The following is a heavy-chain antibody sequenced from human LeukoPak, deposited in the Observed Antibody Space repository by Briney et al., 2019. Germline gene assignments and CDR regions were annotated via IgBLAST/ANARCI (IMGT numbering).Heavy chain of an antibody. J-gene: IGHJ4*02. CDR2: INPNTGGI. Sequence: ASVKVSCKSSGDTFTGYYMHWVRQAPGQGLEWMGCINPNTGGINYAQKFQDRVTMTRDTSTRTAYMDLSSLGSDDTAVYYCARDGDYGTGSYYRGCYDCWGQGILVTVSS. V-gene: IGHV1-2*02. D-gene: IGHD3-10*01. CDR3: ARDGDYGTGSYYRGCYDC. CDR1: GDTFTGYY.